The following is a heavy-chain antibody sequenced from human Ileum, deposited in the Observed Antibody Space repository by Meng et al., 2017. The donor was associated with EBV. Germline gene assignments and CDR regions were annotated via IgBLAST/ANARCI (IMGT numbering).Heavy chain of an antibody. J-gene: IGHJ5*02. CDR3: TRNLGYCSGGSCA. CDR2: IRNKANSYAT. CDR1: GFTFSGST. V-gene: IGHV3-73*02. D-gene: IGHD2-15*01. Sequence: EVQLLESGGGLVQPGGSLKLSCAVSGFTFSGSTMHWVRQASGKGLEWVGRIRNKANSYATAYAASVKGRFTISRDDSKNTAYLQMNSLKTEDTAVYYCTRNLGYCSGGSCAWGQGTLVTVYS.